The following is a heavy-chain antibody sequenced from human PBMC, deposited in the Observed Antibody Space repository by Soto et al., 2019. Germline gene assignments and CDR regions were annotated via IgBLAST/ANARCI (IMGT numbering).Heavy chain of an antibody. CDR2: INHSGST. D-gene: IGHD3-3*01. CDR1: GGSFSGYY. CDR3: GGGCLDYGFWSGSLSWLDP. J-gene: IGHJ5*02. V-gene: IGHV4-34*01. Sequence: PSETLSLTCAVYGGSFSGYYWSWIGQPPGKGLEWIGEINHSGSTKYNPSLKSRVSISVDTCKHQFSLKLSSVTAADTAVYYCGGGCLDYGFWSGSLSWLDPMGQGTLGTVAT.